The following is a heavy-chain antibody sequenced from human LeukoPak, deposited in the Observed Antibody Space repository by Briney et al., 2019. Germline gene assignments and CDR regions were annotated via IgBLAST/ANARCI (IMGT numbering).Heavy chain of an antibody. J-gene: IGHJ6*03. Sequence: GGSLRLSCAASGFTFSSYWMSWVRQAPGKGLEWVANIKQDGSEKYYVDSVKGRFTISRDNAKNSLYLQMNSLRAEDTAVYYCARKHPTPHYYSYYYMDVWGKGTTVTVSS. CDR2: IKQDGSEK. CDR1: GFTFSSYW. CDR3: ARKHPTPHYYSYYYMDV. D-gene: IGHD4-23*01. V-gene: IGHV3-7*01.